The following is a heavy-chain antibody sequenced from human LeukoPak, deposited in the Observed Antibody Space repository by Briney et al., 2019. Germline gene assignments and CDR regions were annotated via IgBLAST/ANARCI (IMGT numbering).Heavy chain of an antibody. CDR3: AKGTSYGSGSSLFDY. J-gene: IGHJ4*02. V-gene: IGHV3-48*04. CDR1: GFTFSSYS. D-gene: IGHD3-10*01. CDR2: ISSSSSTI. Sequence: GGSLRLSCAASGFTFSSYSMNWVRQAPGKGLEGVSYISSSSSTIYYADSVKGRFTISRDNDKNSLYLQMNSLRAEDTAVYYCAKGTSYGSGSSLFDYWGQGTLVTVSS.